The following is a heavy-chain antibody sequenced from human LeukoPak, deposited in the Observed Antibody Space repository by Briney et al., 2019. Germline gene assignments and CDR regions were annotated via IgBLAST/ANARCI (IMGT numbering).Heavy chain of an antibody. CDR1: GYSFTSYW. V-gene: IGHV5-51*01. CDR3: ARESIAAAGNDYYGMDV. D-gene: IGHD6-13*01. Sequence: GESLKISCKGSGYSFTSYWIGWVRQMPGKGLEWMAIIYPGDSDTRYSPSFQGQVTISADKSISTAYLQWSSLKASDTAMYYCARESIAAAGNDYYGMDVWGQGTTVTVSS. CDR2: IYPGDSDT. J-gene: IGHJ6*02.